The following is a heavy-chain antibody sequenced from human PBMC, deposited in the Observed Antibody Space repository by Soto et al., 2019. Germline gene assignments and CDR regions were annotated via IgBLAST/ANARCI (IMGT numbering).Heavy chain of an antibody. V-gene: IGHV5-10-1*01. CDR2: IDPSDSYT. CDR3: ASTLYSSPNGGMDV. J-gene: IGHJ6*02. D-gene: IGHD6-13*01. CDR1: GYGFTSYW. Sequence: GESLKISCKGSGYGFTSYWISWVRQMPGKGLEWMGRIDPSDSYTNYSPSFQGHVTISADKSISTAYLQWSSLKASDTAMYYCASTLYSSPNGGMDVWGQGTTVTVSS.